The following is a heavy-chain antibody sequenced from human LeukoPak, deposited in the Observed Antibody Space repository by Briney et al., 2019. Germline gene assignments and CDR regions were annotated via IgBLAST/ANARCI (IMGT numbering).Heavy chain of an antibody. CDR2: ISSSSSDI. J-gene: IGHJ4*02. CDR1: GFTFSSYS. CDR3: ARDKSYYYASSGYPQYYFDY. D-gene: IGHD3-22*01. Sequence: GGSLRLSCAASGFTFSSYSMNWVRQAPGKGLEWVSSISSSSSDIYYTDSVKGRFTISRDNAKNSLYLQMNSLRAEDTAVYYCARDKSYYYASSGYPQYYFDYWGQGTLVTVSS. V-gene: IGHV3-21*01.